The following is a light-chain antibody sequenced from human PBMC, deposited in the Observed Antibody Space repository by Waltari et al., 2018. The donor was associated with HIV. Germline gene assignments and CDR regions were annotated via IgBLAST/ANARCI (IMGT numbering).Light chain of an antibody. CDR3: QVWDSSSDRVV. Sequence: SYVLTQPPSVSVAPGKTARITCGGNNIGSKSVHWYQQKPGQAPVLVIYYDSDRPSGIPERFSGSNSGNTATLTISRVEAWDEADYYCQVWDSSSDRVVFGGGTKLTVL. J-gene: IGLJ2*01. CDR2: YDS. V-gene: IGLV3-21*04. CDR1: NIGSKS.